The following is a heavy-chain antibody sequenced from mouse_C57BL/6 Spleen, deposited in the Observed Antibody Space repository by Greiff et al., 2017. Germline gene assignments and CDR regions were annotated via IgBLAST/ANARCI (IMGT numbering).Heavy chain of an antibody. D-gene: IGHD4-1*01. Sequence: EVQRVESGGDLVKPGGSLKLSCAASGFTFSRYGMSWVRQTPDKRLEWVATISSGGSYTYYPDSVKGRFTISRDNAKNTLYLQMSSLKSEDTAMYYCARKLGPYYFDYWGQGTTLTVSS. CDR3: ARKLGPYYFDY. J-gene: IGHJ2*01. V-gene: IGHV5-6*01. CDR2: ISSGGSYT. CDR1: GFTFSRYG.